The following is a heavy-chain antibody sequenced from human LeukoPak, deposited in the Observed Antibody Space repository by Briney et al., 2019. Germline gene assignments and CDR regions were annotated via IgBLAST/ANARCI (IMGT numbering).Heavy chain of an antibody. Sequence: SETLSLTCTVSGGSISSYYWSWIRQPPGEGLEWIGYVFYTGDTKYNPSLKTRVSISLDTSRSQFSLKLTSVGAADTAVYYCARISGSSGWTFDLWGQGTLVTVSS. J-gene: IGHJ4*02. CDR1: GGSISSYY. CDR3: ARISGSSGWTFDL. D-gene: IGHD6-19*01. V-gene: IGHV4-59*01. CDR2: VFYTGDT.